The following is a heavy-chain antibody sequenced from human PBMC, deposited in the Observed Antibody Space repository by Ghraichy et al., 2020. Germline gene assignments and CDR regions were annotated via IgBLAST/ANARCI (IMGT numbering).Heavy chain of an antibody. D-gene: IGHD6-13*01. CDR3: ARMCSSSWYSEGLGWFDP. V-gene: IGHV3-11*01. CDR2: ISSSGSTI. J-gene: IGHJ5*02. CDR1: GFTFSDYY. Sequence: GGSLRLSCAASGFTFSDYYMSWIRQAPGKGLEWVSYISSSGSTIYYADSVKGRFTISRDNAKNSLYLQMNSLRAEDTAVYYCARMCSSSWYSEGLGWFDPWGQGTLVTVSS.